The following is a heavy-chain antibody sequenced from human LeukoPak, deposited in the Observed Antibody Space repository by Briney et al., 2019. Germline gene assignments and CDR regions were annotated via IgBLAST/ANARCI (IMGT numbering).Heavy chain of an antibody. CDR2: INPNSGVT. D-gene: IGHD2-2*01. CDR1: GYSFTGHY. Sequence: ASVKVSCKASGYSFTGHYLHWVRQAPGQGLEWMGWINPNSGVTEFAQHSQGRVTMTGDTSISTAYMELSRLTSADTAIYYCARDHCTTSGCYEFHYYGLDVWGQGTTVTVSS. V-gene: IGHV1-2*02. CDR3: ARDHCTTSGCYEFHYYGLDV. J-gene: IGHJ6*02.